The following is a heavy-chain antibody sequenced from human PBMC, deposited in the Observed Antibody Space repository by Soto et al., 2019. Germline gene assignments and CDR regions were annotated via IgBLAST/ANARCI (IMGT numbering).Heavy chain of an antibody. V-gene: IGHV1-69*01. CDR3: ARPYDSSDYYGGGMDV. CDR2: IIPILGTA. J-gene: IGHJ6*02. Sequence: QVQLVQSGAEVKKPGSSVKVSCKASGGTFNNNAISWVRQAPGQGREWMGGIIPILGTANYAQKFRGRVTITADESTSTGYMDLSSLRSEDTAVYYCARPYDSSDYYGGGMDVWGQGTTVTVSS. D-gene: IGHD3-22*01. CDR1: GGTFNNNA.